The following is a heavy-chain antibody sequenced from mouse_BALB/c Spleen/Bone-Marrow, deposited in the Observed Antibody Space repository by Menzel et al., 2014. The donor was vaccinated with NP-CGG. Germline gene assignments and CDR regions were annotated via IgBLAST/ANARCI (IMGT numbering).Heavy chain of an antibody. CDR3: ARSGSSGYYAMDY. V-gene: IGHV1-12*01. CDR2: IYPGNGDT. J-gene: IGHJ4*01. D-gene: IGHD3-1*01. Sequence: QVQLQQSGAELVKPGASVKMSCKASGYTFTSYNMHWVKQTPGQGLEWIEAIYPGNGDTSYNQKFKGKATLTADKSSSTAYMQLSSLTSEDSAVYYCARSGSSGYYAMDYWGQGTSVTVSS. CDR1: GYTFTSYN.